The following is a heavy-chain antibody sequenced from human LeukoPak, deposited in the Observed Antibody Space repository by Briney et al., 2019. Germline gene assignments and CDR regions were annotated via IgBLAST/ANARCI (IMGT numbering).Heavy chain of an antibody. Sequence: GGSLRLSCEASGFTFSDHYMDWVRQAPGKGLEWVGRTRNKAHSYATEYAASVKGRFTISRDDSKNSLYLQMNSLKTEDTAVYYCARTGCSGGSCFLDYWGQGTRVTVSS. J-gene: IGHJ4*02. CDR1: GFTFSDHY. CDR2: TRNKAHSYAT. D-gene: IGHD2-15*01. V-gene: IGHV3-72*01. CDR3: ARTGCSGGSCFLDY.